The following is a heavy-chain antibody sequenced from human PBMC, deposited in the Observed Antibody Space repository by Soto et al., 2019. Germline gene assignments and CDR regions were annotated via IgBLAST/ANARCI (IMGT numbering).Heavy chain of an antibody. Sequence: SSPTLVNPTQTLTLTCSLSGISLSTSGVGVGWIRQPPGKALEWLALIYWNDDEHYSPSLKGRLTISKDTSKNQAVLTMTNMDSVDTATYYCARGLAALPVFAFDVWGQGTMVTVSS. V-gene: IGHV2-5*01. J-gene: IGHJ3*01. CDR2: IYWNDDE. D-gene: IGHD6-6*01. CDR3: ARGLAALPVFAFDV. CDR1: GISLSTSGVG.